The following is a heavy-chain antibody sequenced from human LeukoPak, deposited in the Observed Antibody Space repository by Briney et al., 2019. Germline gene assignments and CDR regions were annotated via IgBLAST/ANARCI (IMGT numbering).Heavy chain of an antibody. CDR1: GYTFTSYA. CDR2: INAGNGNT. J-gene: IGHJ5*02. Sequence: GASVKVSCKASGYTFTSYAMHWVRQAPGQRLEWMGWINAGNGNTKYSQKFQGRVTITRDTSASTAYMELSSLRSEDTAVYYCARMGVAGTRWFDPWGQGTLVTASS. V-gene: IGHV1-3*01. CDR3: ARMGVAGTRWFDP. D-gene: IGHD6-19*01.